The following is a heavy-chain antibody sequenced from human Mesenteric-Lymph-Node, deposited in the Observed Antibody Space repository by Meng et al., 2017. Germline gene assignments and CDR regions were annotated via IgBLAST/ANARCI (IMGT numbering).Heavy chain of an antibody. CDR2: IIHGGSP. J-gene: IGHJ4*02. CDR3: ARRPTGIDY. D-gene: IGHD2-8*02. CDR1: GGSLSGAY. Sequence: QWQLQEAGPGLVKPSDTLSLTCAVNGGSLSGAYWNWIRQPPGKGLEWIGEIIHGGSPSYNPSLKSRVTISIDTSKNQLSLMLSSVTAADTAVYYCARRPTGIDYWGQGTLVTVSS. V-gene: IGHV4-34*12.